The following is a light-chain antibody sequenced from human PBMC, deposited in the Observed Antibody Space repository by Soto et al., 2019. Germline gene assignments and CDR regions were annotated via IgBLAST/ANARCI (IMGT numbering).Light chain of an antibody. V-gene: IGKV1-12*01. CDR3: QEAHTVPFT. CDR2: AAS. J-gene: IGKJ3*01. Sequence: DIQMTQSPSSVSASVGDRVTITCRASRDIITWLAWYQQKPGKAPKLLISAASSLQSGVPSRFSGSGSGTDFTLTISSLQPEDFATYYCQEAHTVPFTFGPGTKVDV. CDR1: RDIITW.